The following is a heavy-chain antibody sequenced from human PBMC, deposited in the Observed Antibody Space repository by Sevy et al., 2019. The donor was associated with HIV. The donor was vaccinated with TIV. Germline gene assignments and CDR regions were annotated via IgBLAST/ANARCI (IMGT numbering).Heavy chain of an antibody. CDR2: FSFGCGQI. CDR1: GFPFSKYS. V-gene: IGHV3-21*04. J-gene: IGHJ4*02. Sequence: GGSLTLSCAASGFPFSKYSMSWIRQTPGKGLEWVATFSFGCGQINYADSVKGRFTISRDDSRNTFYLQMNSLRSDDTAIYYCAREGCTRPHDYWGQGTVVTVSS. D-gene: IGHD2-8*01. CDR3: AREGCTRPHDY.